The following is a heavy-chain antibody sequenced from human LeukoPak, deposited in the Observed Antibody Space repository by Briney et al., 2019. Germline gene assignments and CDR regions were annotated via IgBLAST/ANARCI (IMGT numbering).Heavy chain of an antibody. Sequence: ASVTVSCTASGGTFSSYAISWVRQAPGQGLEWMGGIIPIFGTANYAQKFQGRATITADESTSTAYMELSSLRSEDTAVYYCARHRDHPLPPPYGMDVWGQGTTVTVSS. D-gene: IGHD1-14*01. J-gene: IGHJ6*02. CDR3: ARHRDHPLPPPYGMDV. CDR2: IIPIFGTA. V-gene: IGHV1-69*13. CDR1: GGTFSSYA.